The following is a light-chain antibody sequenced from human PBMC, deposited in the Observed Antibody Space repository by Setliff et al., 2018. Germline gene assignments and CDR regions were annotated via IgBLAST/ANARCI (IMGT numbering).Light chain of an antibody. CDR3: SSNIGSNNFDV. CDR2: AVS. CDR1: SSDVGSYDL. J-gene: IGLJ1*01. V-gene: IGLV2-14*03. Sequence: QSALTQPASVSGSPGQSITISCSGTSSDVGSYDLVSWYQQHPGKAPKLIIYAVSDRPSGVSNRFSGSKSGNTASLTISGLQTEDEADYYCSSNIGSNNFDVFGTGTKVTVL.